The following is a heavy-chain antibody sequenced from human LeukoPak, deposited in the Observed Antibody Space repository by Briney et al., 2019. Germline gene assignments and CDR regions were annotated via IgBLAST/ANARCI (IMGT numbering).Heavy chain of an antibody. CDR1: GYSFTSYW. D-gene: IGHD2-2*01. CDR2: IYPGDSDT. J-gene: IGHJ4*02. Sequence: GESLKISCKGSGYSFTSYWISWVRQMPGKGLEWMGIIYPGDSDTRYSPSFQGQVTISADKSISTAYLQWSSLKASDTAMHYCARRDCSSTSCYVDYWGQGTLVTVSS. CDR3: ARRDCSSTSCYVDY. V-gene: IGHV5-51*01.